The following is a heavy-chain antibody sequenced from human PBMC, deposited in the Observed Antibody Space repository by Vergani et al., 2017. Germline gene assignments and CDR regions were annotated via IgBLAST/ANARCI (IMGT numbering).Heavy chain of an antibody. CDR2: NYYSGST. CDR1: GASIRSSNYY. D-gene: IGHD6-19*01. J-gene: IGHJ5*02. Sequence: QLQLQESGPGLVKPSATLSLTCSVSGASIRSSNYYWGWIRQPPGKGLEWIASNYYSGSTYYNPSLKSRVTISVDTSKNQFSLKLSSVTAADTAVYFCARHSTVEWLVKLGWVVPWGQGILVTVSS. V-gene: IGHV4-39*01. CDR3: ARHSTVEWLVKLGWVVP.